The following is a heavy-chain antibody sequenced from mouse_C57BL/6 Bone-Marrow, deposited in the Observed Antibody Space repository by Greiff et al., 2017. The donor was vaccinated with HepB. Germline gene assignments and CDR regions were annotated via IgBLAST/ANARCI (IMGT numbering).Heavy chain of an antibody. CDR1: GYAFSSSW. V-gene: IGHV1-82*01. Sequence: QVQLKQSGPELVKPGASVKISCKASGYAFSSSWMNWVKQRPGKGLEWIGRIYPGDGDTNYNGKFKGKATLTADKSSSTAYMQLSSLTSEDSAVYFCARELRYPFAYWGQGTLVTVSA. J-gene: IGHJ3*01. CDR2: IYPGDGDT. D-gene: IGHD1-1*01. CDR3: ARELRYPFAY.